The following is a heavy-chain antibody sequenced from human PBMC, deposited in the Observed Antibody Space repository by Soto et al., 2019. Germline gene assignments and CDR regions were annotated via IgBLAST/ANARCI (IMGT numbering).Heavy chain of an antibody. Sequence: PSETLSLTCAVYGGSFSGYYWTWIRQPPGTGLEWIGEINHSGSTNYNPSLKSRVTISVDTSKNQFSLKLTSVTAADTAVYYCARARYFDWLFYNWGQGTLVTVSS. CDR3: ARARYFDWLFYN. CDR1: GGSFSGYY. D-gene: IGHD3-9*01. V-gene: IGHV4-34*01. J-gene: IGHJ4*02. CDR2: INHSGST.